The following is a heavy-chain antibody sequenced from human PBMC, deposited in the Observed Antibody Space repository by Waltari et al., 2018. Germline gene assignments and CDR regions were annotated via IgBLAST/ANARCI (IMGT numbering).Heavy chain of an antibody. J-gene: IGHJ3*02. CDR1: GFTFSSHG. CDR2: IWYDGSNK. D-gene: IGHD2-15*01. V-gene: IGHV3-33*01. CDR3: ARVYCSGGSCPGGDAFDI. Sequence: QVQLVESGGGVVQPGRSLRLSCAASGFTFSSHGMHWVRQAPGKGLEWVAVIWYDGSNKYYADAVKGRFTISRDNSKNTLYLQMNSLRAEDTAVYYCARVYCSGGSCPGGDAFDIWGQGTMVTVSS.